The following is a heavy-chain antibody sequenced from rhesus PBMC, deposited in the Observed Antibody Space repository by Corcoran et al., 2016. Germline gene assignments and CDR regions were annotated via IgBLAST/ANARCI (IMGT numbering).Heavy chain of an antibody. V-gene: IGHV3-201*01. D-gene: IGHD6-25*01. CDR2: ISWSGGST. Sequence: EVQLVETGGGLVQPGGSLKLSCAASGFTFSSYGMHWVRQAPGKGLEWVSGISWSGGSTYYADSVKGQFTISRDNAKNSLYLQMGSLRAEDTALYYCARVEKWGGSHHFDYWGQGVLVTVSS. CDR3: ARVEKWGGSHHFDY. CDR1: GFTFSSYG. J-gene: IGHJ4*01.